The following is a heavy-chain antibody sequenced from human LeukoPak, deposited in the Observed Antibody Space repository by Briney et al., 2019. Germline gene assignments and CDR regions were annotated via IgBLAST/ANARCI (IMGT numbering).Heavy chain of an antibody. Sequence: PGGSLRLSCAASGFTVSSNYMSWVRQAAGKGLEWVSVIYSGGSTYYADSVKGRFTISRDNSKNTLYLQMNRLRAEDTAVYYCATQNYCSGGSCYSIYFDYWGQGTLVTVSS. CDR1: GFTVSSNY. CDR3: ATQNYCSGGSCYSIYFDY. J-gene: IGHJ4*02. V-gene: IGHV3-66*02. D-gene: IGHD2-15*01. CDR2: IYSGGST.